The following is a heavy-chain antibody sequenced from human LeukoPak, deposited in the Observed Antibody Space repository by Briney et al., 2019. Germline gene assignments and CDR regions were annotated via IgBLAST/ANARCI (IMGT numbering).Heavy chain of an antibody. Sequence: GGSLRLSCAASGFTVSSNFMTWVRRAPGRGLEWVSVIYSGGSASSADSVKGRFTISRDNSKNTLFLQMISLRMDDTAVYYCAREGYSAGSRTGIDYWGQGTLVTVSS. CDR3: AREGYSAGSRTGIDY. CDR2: IYSGGSA. CDR1: GFTVSSNF. J-gene: IGHJ4*02. D-gene: IGHD5-18*01. V-gene: IGHV3-66*01.